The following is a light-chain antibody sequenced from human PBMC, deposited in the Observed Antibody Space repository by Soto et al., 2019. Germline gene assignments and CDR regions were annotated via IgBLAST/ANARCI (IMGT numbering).Light chain of an antibody. CDR3: QHRASVVS. Sequence: EIVLTQSPATLSLSPGDRATLSCRASQSVSNYLAWYQQKPGEVPKLLIFDTFHRAPGIPDRFSGSGFGTDFTLIISRLESDDFAVYYCQHRASVVSFGGGTKMEIK. J-gene: IGKJ4*01. V-gene: IGKV3-11*01. CDR2: DTF. CDR1: QSVSNY.